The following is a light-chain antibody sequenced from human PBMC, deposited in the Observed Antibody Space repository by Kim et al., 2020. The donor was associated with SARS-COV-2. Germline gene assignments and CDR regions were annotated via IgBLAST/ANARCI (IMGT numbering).Light chain of an antibody. CDR1: QSVNTN. V-gene: IGKV3-15*01. CDR3: QQYDNWPPYT. CDR2: GAS. J-gene: IGKJ2*01. Sequence: EVVMTQSPATLSLSPGERATLSCRASQSVNTNLAWYQQQPGQAPRLLIYGASTRATDIPARFSGSGSGTEFTLIISSLQSEDIAVYYCQQYDNWPPYTCGQGTKLEIK.